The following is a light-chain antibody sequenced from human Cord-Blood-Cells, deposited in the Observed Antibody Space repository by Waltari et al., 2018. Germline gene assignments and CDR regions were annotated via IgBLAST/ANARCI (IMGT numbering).Light chain of an antibody. V-gene: IGLV3-10*01. Sequence: SSELTLPPSVSLSPGQTARITCSGDALPKKYAYWYQQKSGQAPVLVIYEDSKRPSGIPERFSGSSSGTMATLTISGAQVEDEADYYCYSTDSSGNHYVFGTGTKVTVL. J-gene: IGLJ1*01. CDR1: ALPKKY. CDR2: EDS. CDR3: YSTDSSGNHYV.